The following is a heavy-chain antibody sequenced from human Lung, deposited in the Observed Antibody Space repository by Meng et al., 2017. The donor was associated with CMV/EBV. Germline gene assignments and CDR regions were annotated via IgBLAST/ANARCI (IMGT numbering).Heavy chain of an antibody. J-gene: IGHJ6*02. V-gene: IGHV3-21*01. D-gene: IGHD2-2*01. CDR1: GFTFSSYS. CDR3: ARERGSGGYCSTTTCSKGYYYYYGMDV. Sequence: GESLKISCAASGFTFSSYSMNWVRQAPGKGLEWVSSISTSSTYIYYSDSVRGRFTISRDNAKNSVYLQMNSLRAEDTAVYYCARERGSGGYCSTTTCSKGYYYYYGMDVWGQGTTVTFSS. CDR2: ISTSSTYI.